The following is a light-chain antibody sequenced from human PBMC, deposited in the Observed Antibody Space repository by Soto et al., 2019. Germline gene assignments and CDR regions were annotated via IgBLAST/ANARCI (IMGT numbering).Light chain of an antibody. J-gene: IGKJ1*01. CDR3: QYYTLYSGP. CDR2: GAS. V-gene: IGKV1-5*01. CDR1: DEIYTS. Sequence: DIQLTQSPSSVSASVGDSVTISCRASDEIYTSLAWYHQKPGRAPKLLIYGASNLHTGVSARFRGSGSGSDFSLTISSLLPDDIGIYYCQYYTLYSGPFGQGTRV.